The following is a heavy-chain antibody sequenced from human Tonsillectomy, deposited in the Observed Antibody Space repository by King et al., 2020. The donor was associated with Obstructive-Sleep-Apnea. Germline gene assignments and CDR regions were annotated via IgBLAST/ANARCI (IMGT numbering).Heavy chain of an antibody. V-gene: IGHV4-38-2*02. CDR2: IYHIVST. Sequence: QLQESGPGLVKPSETLFLTCTVSGHSVSSGYYWGWIRQPPGNWLEWIGSIYHIVSTYYNPSLKSRVTISVDTSKNHFSLQLSSVTAADTAVYYCARGVVTTGEYYFDNWGQGTLVTVSS. J-gene: IGHJ4*02. D-gene: IGHD4-11*01. CDR3: ARGVVTTGEYYFDN. CDR1: GHSVSSGYY.